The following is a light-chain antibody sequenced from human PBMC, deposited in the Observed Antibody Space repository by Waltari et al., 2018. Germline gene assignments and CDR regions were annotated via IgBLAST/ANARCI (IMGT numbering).Light chain of an antibody. V-gene: IGKV1-33*01. Sequence: DMQMTQSPASLSASVGVRVTITCQPSQDVINYINWYQQKPGKAPQLLIYDAATLKTGVPSRFSGRQSGTYFTLTISGLQPEDVGTYYCQHSEAFGQGTTVEI. J-gene: IGKJ1*01. CDR2: DAA. CDR1: QDVINY. CDR3: QHSEA.